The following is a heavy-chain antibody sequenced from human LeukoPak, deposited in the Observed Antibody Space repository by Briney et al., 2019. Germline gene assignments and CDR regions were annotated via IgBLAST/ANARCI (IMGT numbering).Heavy chain of an antibody. CDR3: AKDQLLWFGELPFDY. V-gene: IGHV3-23*01. J-gene: IGHJ4*02. D-gene: IGHD3-10*01. Sequence: GGSLRLSCAASGFTFSNFAMSWVRRAPGKGLEWVSSISSSHDSTYTADSVKGRFTISRDNSKNALYLRMNSLRAEDTAVYYCAKDQLLWFGELPFDYWGQGTLVTVSS. CDR2: ISSSHDST. CDR1: GFTFSNFA.